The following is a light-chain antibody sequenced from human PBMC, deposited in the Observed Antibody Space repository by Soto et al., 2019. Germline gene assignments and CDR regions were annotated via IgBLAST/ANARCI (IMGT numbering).Light chain of an antibody. CDR1: NIGSKG. V-gene: IGLV3-21*01. CDR3: QVWDSGSAHVL. CDR2: SDT. J-gene: IGLJ2*01. Sequence: SYELTQPPSVSVAPGETARISCGGNNIGSKGVHWYQQKPGQAPVLVIYSDTDLPPVIPARFSGSNSANMATLTISRVEAGDEADYYCQVWDSGSAHVLFGGGTQLTVL.